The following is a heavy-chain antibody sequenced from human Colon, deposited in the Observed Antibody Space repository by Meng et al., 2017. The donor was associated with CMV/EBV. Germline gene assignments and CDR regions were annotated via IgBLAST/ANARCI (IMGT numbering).Heavy chain of an antibody. J-gene: IGHJ4*02. CDR1: GGSISSGGDY. V-gene: IGHV4-31*03. Sequence: QVQLQESGPGLVKPSQTLSLTCTVSGGSISSGGDYWSWIRQHPGRGLEWIGCIQNSGSTYYNPSLKSRVTISVDTSKNQFSLILSSVTAADTAVYHCARGRDAYKTGYWGQGTLVTVSS. CDR2: IQNSGST. D-gene: IGHD3-16*01. CDR3: ARGRDAYKTGY.